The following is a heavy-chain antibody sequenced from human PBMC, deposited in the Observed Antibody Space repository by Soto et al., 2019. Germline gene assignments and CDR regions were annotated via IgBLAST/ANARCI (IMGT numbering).Heavy chain of an antibody. CDR3: ARVVIRGWGGRHWFDP. J-gene: IGHJ5*02. CDR2: VSYTGRT. CDR1: GDSLSSYY. D-gene: IGHD3-10*01. V-gene: IGHV4-59*01. Sequence: PSETLSLTCSVSGDSLSSYYWTWIRQSPEMGLEWIASVSYTGRTHYNPSLKSRVTISLDTSKSQVSVRLTSVTTADTAIYYCARVVIRGWGGRHWFDPWGQGVRVTVSS.